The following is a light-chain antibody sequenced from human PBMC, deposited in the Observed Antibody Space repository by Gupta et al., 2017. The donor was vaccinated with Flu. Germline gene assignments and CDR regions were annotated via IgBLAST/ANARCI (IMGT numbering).Light chain of an antibody. CDR2: LGS. V-gene: IGKV2-28*01. CDR3: RQALPKAKT. Sequence: DIVMTQSPLSLPVTPGEPASISCRSSQSLLHSNGYNYLDWYLQKPGQSPQLLIYLGSKRASGVPDRYTCSASVTDFTLKIMIVDAGHVGVSFIRQALPKAKTF. CDR1: QSLLHSNGYNY. J-gene: IGKJ1*01.